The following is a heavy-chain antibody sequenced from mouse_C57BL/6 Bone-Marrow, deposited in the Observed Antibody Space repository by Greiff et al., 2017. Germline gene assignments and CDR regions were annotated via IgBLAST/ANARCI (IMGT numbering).Heavy chain of an antibody. Sequence: QVQLQQPGAELVKPGASVKVSCKASGYTFTSYWMHWVKQRPGQGLEWIGRIHPSGSDTNYNQKFKGKATLTVDKSSSTAYMQLSSLTSEDSAVYAWAMTDGYDVDYAMGYWGQGTSVTVSS. D-gene: IGHD2-2*01. J-gene: IGHJ4*01. CDR2: IHPSGSDT. V-gene: IGHV1-74*01. CDR1: GYTFTSYW. CDR3: AMTDGYDVDYAMGY.